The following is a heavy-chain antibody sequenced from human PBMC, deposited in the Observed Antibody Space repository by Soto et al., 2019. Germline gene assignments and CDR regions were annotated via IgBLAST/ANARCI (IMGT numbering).Heavy chain of an antibody. V-gene: IGHV3-30*03. Sequence: QVQLVESGGGVVQPGTSLRLACAASGFTLSNIGMQWVRQAPGKGLEWVAVISAGGNTKYYADSVKGRFTISRDNSKNTLFLQMNSLTTEDTAVYYCATESGGERYAAYFDLWGQGTLVTVSA. J-gene: IGHJ4*02. CDR2: ISAGGNTK. D-gene: IGHD2-21*01. CDR3: ATESGGERYAAYFDL. CDR1: GFTLSNIG.